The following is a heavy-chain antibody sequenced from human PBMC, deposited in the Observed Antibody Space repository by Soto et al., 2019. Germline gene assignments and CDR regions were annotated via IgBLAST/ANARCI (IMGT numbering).Heavy chain of an antibody. D-gene: IGHD1-1*01. CDR3: IRGRTGWNTVDV. CDR1: GFSVSNYW. V-gene: IGHV3-74*03. Sequence: EEQMVESGGDLVQPGGSLGLSCVASGFSVSNYWTHWVRQAPGKGLEWVSRTNIDGSSITYPDSMKGRFTMSRDNAKNTLYLQMNSLRGDDTAVYYCIRGRTGWNTVDVWGQGTTVIVSS. J-gene: IGHJ6*02. CDR2: TNIDGSSI.